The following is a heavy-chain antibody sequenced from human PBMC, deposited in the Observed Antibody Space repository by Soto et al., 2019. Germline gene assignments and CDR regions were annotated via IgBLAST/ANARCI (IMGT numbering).Heavy chain of an antibody. D-gene: IGHD2-2*01. Sequence: EVQLVESGGGLVQPGGSLRLSCAASGFTFSSYWMSWVRQAPGKGLEWVANIKQDGSEKYYVDSVKGRFTISRDNAKNSLYLQMNSLRSEDTAVYYCASISGGCSSTSCPDYWGQGTLVTVSS. V-gene: IGHV3-7*05. CDR2: IKQDGSEK. CDR1: GFTFSSYW. CDR3: ASISGGCSSTSCPDY. J-gene: IGHJ4*02.